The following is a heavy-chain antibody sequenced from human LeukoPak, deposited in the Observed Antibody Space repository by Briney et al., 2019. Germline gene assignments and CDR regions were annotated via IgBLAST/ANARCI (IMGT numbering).Heavy chain of an antibody. CDR1: GYTFTSYG. CDR3: ARARYCSGGSCHNLGYYFDY. Sequence: GASVKVSCKASGYTFTSYGINWVRQAPGQGLEWMGWISAYNGNTNYAQKLQGRVTMTTDTSTTTAYMELRSLRSDDTAVYYCARARYCSGGSCHNLGYYFDYWGQGTLVTVSS. V-gene: IGHV1-18*01. J-gene: IGHJ4*02. D-gene: IGHD2-15*01. CDR2: ISAYNGNT.